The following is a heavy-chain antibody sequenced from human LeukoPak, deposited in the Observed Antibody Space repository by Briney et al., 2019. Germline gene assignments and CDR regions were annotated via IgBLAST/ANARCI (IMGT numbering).Heavy chain of an antibody. CDR2: ISYDGSNK. CDR3: ARGRGGDGYNWLCYFDY. Sequence: GGSLRLSCAASGFTFSSYAMRWVRQAPGKGLEWVAVISYDGSNKYYADSVKGRFTISRDNSKNTLYLQMNSLRSEDTAVYYCARGRGGDGYNWLCYFDYWGQGTLVTVSS. V-gene: IGHV3-30-3*01. D-gene: IGHD5-24*01. CDR1: GFTFSSYA. J-gene: IGHJ4*02.